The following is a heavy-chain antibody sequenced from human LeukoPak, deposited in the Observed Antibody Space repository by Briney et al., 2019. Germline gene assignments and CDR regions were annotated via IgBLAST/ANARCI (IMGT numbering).Heavy chain of an antibody. Sequence: SETLSLTCAVYGGSFSGYYWSWIHQPPGKGLEWIGEINHSGSTNYNPSLKSRVTISVDTSKNQFSLKLSSVTAADTAVYYCARMAYYCSGVPRDHCDYWGQGTLVTVSS. J-gene: IGHJ4*02. CDR2: INHSGST. CDR3: ARMAYYCSGVPRDHCDY. V-gene: IGHV4-34*01. CDR1: GGSFSGYY. D-gene: IGHD2-15*01.